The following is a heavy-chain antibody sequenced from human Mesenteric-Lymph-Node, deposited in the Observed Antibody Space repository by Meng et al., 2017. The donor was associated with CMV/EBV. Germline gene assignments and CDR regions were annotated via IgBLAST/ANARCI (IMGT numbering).Heavy chain of an antibody. CDR2: ISSDGDFI. CDR3: AREETDLRSFYYYGLDV. D-gene: IGHD1-26*01. Sequence: GESLQISCAASGFIFRNYEMNWVRQAPGKGLEWVSPISSDGDFIYYAESVRGRFTISRDNAKNSLSLQMNSLRDEDTAVYFCAREETDLRSFYYYGLDVWGHGTTVTVSS. J-gene: IGHJ6*02. CDR1: GFIFRNYE. V-gene: IGHV3-48*03.